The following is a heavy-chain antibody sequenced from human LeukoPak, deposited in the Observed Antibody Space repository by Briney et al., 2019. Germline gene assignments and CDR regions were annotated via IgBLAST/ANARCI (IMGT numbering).Heavy chain of an antibody. J-gene: IGHJ3*02. CDR2: ISAYDGNT. CDR1: GYTFSTSG. D-gene: IGHD2-15*01. V-gene: IGHV1-18*01. Sequence: ASVKVPCKASGYTFSTSGISWVRQAPGQGFEWMGWISAYDGNTDYAQKLQGRVTMTTDTSTGTAYMELRSLRFEDTAVYYCARGVGSAFDIWGQGTMVTVSS. CDR3: ARGVGSAFDI.